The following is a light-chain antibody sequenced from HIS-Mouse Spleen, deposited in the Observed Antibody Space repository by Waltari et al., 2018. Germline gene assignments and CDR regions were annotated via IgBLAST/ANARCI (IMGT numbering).Light chain of an antibody. CDR3: YSTDSSGNHRV. V-gene: IGLV3-10*01. CDR1: ALPKQY. CDR2: EDS. J-gene: IGLJ2*01. Sequence: SYELTQPPSVSVSPGHTARITCPGYALPKQYAYRYQQKSGQAPVLVIYEDSKRPSGIPEGFSGSSSGTMATLTISGAQVEDEADYYCYSTDSSGNHRVFGGGTKLTVL.